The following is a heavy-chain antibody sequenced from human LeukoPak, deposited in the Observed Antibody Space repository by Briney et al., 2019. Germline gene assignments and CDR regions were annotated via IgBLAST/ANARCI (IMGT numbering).Heavy chain of an antibody. Sequence: SETLSLTCTVSGGSISSSSYYWGWIRQPPGKGLEWIGEIYHSGSTNYNPSLKSRVTISVDKSKNQFSLDLNSVTAADTAVYYCARNGAYCINSWGQGALVTVSS. CDR2: IYHSGST. CDR3: ARNGAYCINS. CDR1: GGSISSSSYY. V-gene: IGHV4-39*07. D-gene: IGHD2-8*01. J-gene: IGHJ4*02.